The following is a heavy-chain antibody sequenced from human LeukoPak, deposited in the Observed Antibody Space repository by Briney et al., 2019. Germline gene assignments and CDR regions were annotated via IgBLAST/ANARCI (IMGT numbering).Heavy chain of an antibody. D-gene: IGHD2-15*01. V-gene: IGHV3-20*01. Sequence: PGGSLRLSCAASGFTFDDYGMSWVRQAPGKGLEWVSGINWNGGSTGYADSVKGRFTISRDNAKNSLYLQMNSLRAEDTALYHCARVMYSSSGGSFLYYFDYWGQGTLVTVSS. CDR1: GFTFDDYG. CDR2: INWNGGST. J-gene: IGHJ4*02. CDR3: ARVMYSSSGGSFLYYFDY.